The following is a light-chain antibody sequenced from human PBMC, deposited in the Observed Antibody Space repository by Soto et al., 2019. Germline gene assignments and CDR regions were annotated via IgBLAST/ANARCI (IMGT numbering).Light chain of an antibody. CDR3: QLNT. CDR2: DAS. V-gene: IGKV3-11*01. J-gene: IGKJ4*01. Sequence: ELVLTQSPATPSLSPGERATLSCRASQSVSSYSAWYQQKPGQAPRLLIYDASNRATGIPARSSGSGSGTDFTLTISSLEPEDFAVYYCQLNTFGGETEVDIK. CDR1: QSVSSY.